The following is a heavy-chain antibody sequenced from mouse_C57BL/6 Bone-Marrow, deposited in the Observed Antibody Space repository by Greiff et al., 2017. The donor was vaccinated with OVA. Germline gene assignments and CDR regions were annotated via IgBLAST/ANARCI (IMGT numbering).Heavy chain of an antibody. Sequence: QVQLKQPGAELVKPGASVKLSCKASGYTFTSYWMHWVKQRPGHGLEWIGNINPSNGDTNYNEKFKSKATLTVDKSSSTAYMQLSSLTSEDSAVYYCAGRAYGNYQYFDVWGTGTTVTVSS. D-gene: IGHD2-1*01. J-gene: IGHJ1*03. V-gene: IGHV1-53*01. CDR2: INPSNGDT. CDR3: AGRAYGNYQYFDV. CDR1: GYTFTSYW.